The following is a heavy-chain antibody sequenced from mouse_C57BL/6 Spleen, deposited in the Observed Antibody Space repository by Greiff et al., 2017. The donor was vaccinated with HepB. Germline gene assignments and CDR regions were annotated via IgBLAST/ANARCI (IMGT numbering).Heavy chain of an antibody. V-gene: IGHV5-4*03. Sequence: EVKLVESGGGLVKPGGSLKLSCAASGFTFSSYAMSWVRQTPEKRLEWVATISDGGSYTYYPDNVKGRFTISRDNAKNNLYLQMSHLKSEDTAMYYCARGGGPAWFAYWGQGTLVTVSA. J-gene: IGHJ3*01. CDR3: ARGGGPAWFAY. CDR1: GFTFSSYA. CDR2: ISDGGSYT. D-gene: IGHD3-3*01.